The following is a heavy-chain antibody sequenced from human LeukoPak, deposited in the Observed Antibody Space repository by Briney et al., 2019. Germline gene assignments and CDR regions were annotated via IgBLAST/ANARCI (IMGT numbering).Heavy chain of an antibody. CDR2: IRDDGSNK. CDR3: AKVYRGTYFFDY. Sequence: GGSLRLSCAASGFTFSSYGMHWTRQAPGKVLEWVTFIRDDGSNKYYADSVKGRFTISRDNSKNTLYLQMNSLRAEDTAVYYCAKVYRGTYFFDYWGQGTLVTVSS. V-gene: IGHV3-30*02. D-gene: IGHD1-26*01. CDR1: GFTFSSYG. J-gene: IGHJ4*02.